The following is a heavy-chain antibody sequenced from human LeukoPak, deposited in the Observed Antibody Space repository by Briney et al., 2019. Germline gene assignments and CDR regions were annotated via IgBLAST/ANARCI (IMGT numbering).Heavy chain of an antibody. CDR3: ARGTVEQDYGDYEEGYYFDY. CDR2: INPSGGST. J-gene: IGHJ4*02. V-gene: IGHV1-46*01. D-gene: IGHD4-17*01. Sequence: ASVKVSCKASGYTFTSYYMHWVRQAPGQGLEWMGIINPSGGSTSYAQKFQGRVTMTRDTSTSTVYMELSSLRSEDTAVYYCARGTVEQDYGDYEEGYYFDYWGLGTLVTLSS. CDR1: GYTFTSYY.